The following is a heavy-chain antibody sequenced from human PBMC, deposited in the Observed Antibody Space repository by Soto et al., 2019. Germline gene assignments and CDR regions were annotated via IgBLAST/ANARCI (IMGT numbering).Heavy chain of an antibody. Sequence: ASETLSLTSPVSGGYISSSSWWSWVRQPPGKGLEWIGEIYHSGSTNYNPSLKSRVTISVDKSKNQFSLKLSSVTAADTAVYYCARAAMGGSSWPFDYWGQGTLVTVLL. V-gene: IGHV4-4*02. D-gene: IGHD6-13*01. CDR3: ARAAMGGSSWPFDY. CDR2: IYHSGST. J-gene: IGHJ4*02. CDR1: GGYISSSSW.